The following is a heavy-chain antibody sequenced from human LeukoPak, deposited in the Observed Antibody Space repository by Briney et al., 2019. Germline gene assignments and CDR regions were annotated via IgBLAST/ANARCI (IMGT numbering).Heavy chain of an antibody. V-gene: IGHV3-53*01. CDR2: IYRNGST. J-gene: IGHJ4*02. CDR3: AKEGFDS. Sequence: GGSLRLSCAASGFTVSSSYMTWVRQAPGEGLEWVSVIYRNGSTYYADSVKGRFTISRDNSKNTLYLQMNSLRAEDTAVYYCAKEGFDSWGQGTLVTVSS. CDR1: GFTVSSSY.